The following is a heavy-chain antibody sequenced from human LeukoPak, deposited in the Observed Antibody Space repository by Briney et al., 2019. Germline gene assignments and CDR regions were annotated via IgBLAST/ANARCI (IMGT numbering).Heavy chain of an antibody. D-gene: IGHD3-22*01. J-gene: IGHJ4*02. CDR1: GYTFTSYG. CDR3: ARDKVFYYPGPYPFDY. Sequence: ASVKVSCKASGYTFTSYGISWVRQAPGQGLEWMGWINAYNGNTNYAQKLQGRVTMTTDTSTSTAYMELRSLRSDDTAVYYCARDKVFYYPGPYPFDYWGQGTLVTVSS. V-gene: IGHV1-18*01. CDR2: INAYNGNT.